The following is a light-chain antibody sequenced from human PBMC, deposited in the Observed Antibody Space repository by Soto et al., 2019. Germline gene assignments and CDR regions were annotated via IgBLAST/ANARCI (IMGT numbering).Light chain of an antibody. CDR3: MQALQTPPWT. V-gene: IGKV2-28*01. CDR1: QSLLHSNGCNY. Sequence: DIVMTQSPLSLPVTPGEPASISCRSSQSLLHSNGCNYLDWYLQKPGQSPQLLIYLGSNRASGVPDRFSGIGSGTDFTLKISRVEAEDVAFYYCMQALQTPPWTFGQGTKVEIK. J-gene: IGKJ1*01. CDR2: LGS.